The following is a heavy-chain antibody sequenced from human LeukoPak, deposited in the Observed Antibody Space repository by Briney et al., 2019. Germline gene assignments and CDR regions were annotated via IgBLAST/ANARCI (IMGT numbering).Heavy chain of an antibody. D-gene: IGHD2-15*01. Sequence: SETLSLTCTVSGGSTRIDYWSWIRQPVQGRLWWIWRIYTSGSTNYNPCLKSRVTMSVDTSKNQFSLKLSSVTAADTAVYYCARDGYCSGGSCYSGYAFDIWGQGTMVTVSS. CDR2: IYTSGST. CDR1: GGSTRIDY. V-gene: IGHV4-4*07. J-gene: IGHJ3*02. CDR3: ARDGYCSGGSCYSGYAFDI.